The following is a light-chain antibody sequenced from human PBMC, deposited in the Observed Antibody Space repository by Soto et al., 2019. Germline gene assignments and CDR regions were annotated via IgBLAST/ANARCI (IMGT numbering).Light chain of an antibody. J-gene: IGKJ1*01. Sequence: EIVLTQSPATLSLSPGERATLFCRASQSVSTYLAWYQQKPGQAPRLLIYDAVNRATGIPARFSGSGSGTDFTLTISSLEPEDFAVYYCQQRSNWPRTFGQGTKVDI. CDR2: DAV. CDR3: QQRSNWPRT. V-gene: IGKV3-11*01. CDR1: QSVSTY.